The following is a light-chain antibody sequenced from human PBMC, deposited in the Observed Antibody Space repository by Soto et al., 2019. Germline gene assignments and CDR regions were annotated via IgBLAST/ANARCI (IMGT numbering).Light chain of an antibody. CDR2: DAS. Sequence: DIQMTQSPSSLSASVGDGVTITCKAIKDFSNYLNCYKQKPGKAPKLLIYDASNLETGVPSRFSGSGSGTDFTFTISSLQPEDIATYYCQQYDNLPTWTFGQGTKVEIK. CDR3: QQYDNLPTWT. CDR1: KDFSNY. J-gene: IGKJ1*01. V-gene: IGKV1-33*01.